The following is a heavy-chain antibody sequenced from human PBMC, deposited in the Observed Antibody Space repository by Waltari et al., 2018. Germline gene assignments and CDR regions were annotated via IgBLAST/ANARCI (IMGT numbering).Heavy chain of an antibody. CDR1: GFNFNVYT. CDR2: IGSSSTYT. V-gene: IGHV3-21*06. Sequence: EVQLVESGGGLVKPGGSLRLSCAASGFNFNVYTMNWVRQTPGKGLEVVSSIGSSSTYTYYADSVKCRFTISRDNAAHSLYLEMNGLRPEDTGVYYCASHPEDFYYYMDIWGKGTTVTVSS. CDR3: ASHPEDFYYYMDI. J-gene: IGHJ6*03.